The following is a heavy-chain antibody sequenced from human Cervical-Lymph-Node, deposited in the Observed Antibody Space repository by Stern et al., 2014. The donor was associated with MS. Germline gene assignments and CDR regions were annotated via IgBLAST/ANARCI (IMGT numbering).Heavy chain of an antibody. CDR2: ISYDGSGQ. CDR1: GFTFSSYA. CDR3: ARPRRGMVEPTETANGLDG. J-gene: IGHJ6*01. Sequence: VQLVESGGGVVQPGRSLKLSCADSGFTFSSYAVHWVRQAPGKGLEWVALISYDGSGQYYADSVKGRFTISRDNSKNTLYLQMNSLRPEDTAVYYCARPRRGMVEPTETANGLDGWGQGTTVTVSS. D-gene: IGHD1-26*01. V-gene: IGHV3-30*04.